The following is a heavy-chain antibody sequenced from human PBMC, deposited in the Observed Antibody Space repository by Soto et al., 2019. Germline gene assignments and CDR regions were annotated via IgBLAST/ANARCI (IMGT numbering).Heavy chain of an antibody. CDR1: GFTVSSNY. Sequence: PGGSLRLSCAASGFTVSSNYMSWVRQAPGKGLEWVSVIYSGGSTYYADSVKGRFTISRDNSKNTLYLQMNSLRAEDTAVYYCARDHSPRPNYYYYGMDVWGQGTTVTVSS. D-gene: IGHD1-26*01. J-gene: IGHJ6*02. CDR2: IYSGGST. CDR3: ARDHSPRPNYYYYGMDV. V-gene: IGHV3-53*01.